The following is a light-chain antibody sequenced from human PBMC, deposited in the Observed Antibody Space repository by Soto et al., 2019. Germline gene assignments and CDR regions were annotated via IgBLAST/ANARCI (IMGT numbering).Light chain of an antibody. J-gene: IGLJ3*02. V-gene: IGLV2-11*01. CDR1: SSDVGGYNY. Sequence: QSARTQPRSVSGSPGQSVTISCNGTSSDVGGYNYVSWYQQHPGKAPKLMIYDVSKWPSGVPDRFSGSKSGNTASLTISGLQAEDEADYYCCSYSGSYTWVFGGGTKLTVL. CDR3: CSYSGSYTWV. CDR2: DVS.